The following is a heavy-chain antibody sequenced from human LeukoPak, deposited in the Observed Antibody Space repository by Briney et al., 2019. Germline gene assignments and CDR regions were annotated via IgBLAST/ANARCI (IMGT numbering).Heavy chain of an antibody. D-gene: IGHD3-10*01. Sequence: ESGPALVKPTQTLTLTCTFSGFSLSTSGMRASWIRQPPGKALEWLARIDWDDDKFYSTSLKTRLTISKDTPKNQVVLTMTNMDPVDTATYYCARIAGSGAFDIWGQGTMVTVSS. CDR3: ARIAGSGAFDI. CDR2: IDWDDDK. V-gene: IGHV2-70*04. J-gene: IGHJ3*02. CDR1: GFSLSTSGMR.